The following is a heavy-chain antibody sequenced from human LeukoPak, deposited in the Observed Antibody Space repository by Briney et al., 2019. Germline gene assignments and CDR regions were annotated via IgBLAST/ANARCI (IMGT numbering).Heavy chain of an antibody. J-gene: IGHJ4*02. D-gene: IGHD6-13*01. V-gene: IGHV3-23*01. CDR1: AFTFSNYA. CDR2: MSGSGGST. Sequence: GSLRLSSAASAFTFSNYAMSWVRHGPGKGLEGVSTMSGSGGSTYYADSVKGRFTISRDNSKNTIFLQMYSLRADDTAVYFCAKDQKSMAATGYDYWGQGTLVTVSS. CDR3: AKDQKSMAATGYDY.